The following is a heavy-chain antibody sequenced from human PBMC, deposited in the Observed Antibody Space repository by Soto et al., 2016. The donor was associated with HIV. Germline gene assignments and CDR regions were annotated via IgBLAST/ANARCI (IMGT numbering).Heavy chain of an antibody. D-gene: IGHD5-18*01. Sequence: QVQLVQSGAEVKKPGASVKVSCKASGYTFTSYYMHWVRQAPGQGLEWMGIINPSGGSTTYAQKFQGRVTMTRDTSTSTVYMELSSLRSEDTAVYYCARATGDTATFYYYYYMDVWGKGTTVTVSS. J-gene: IGHJ6*03. CDR2: INPSGGST. CDR3: ARATGDTATFYYYYYMDV. CDR1: GYTFTSYY. V-gene: IGHV1-46*01.